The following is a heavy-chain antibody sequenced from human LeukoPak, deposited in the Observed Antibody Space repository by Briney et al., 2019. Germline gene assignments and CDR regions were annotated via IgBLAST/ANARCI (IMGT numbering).Heavy chain of an antibody. CDR2: INHSGST. V-gene: IGHV4-34*01. CDR1: GGSFMNYY. Sequence: SETLSLTCAVYGGSFMNYYWTWIRQPPGKGLEWIGEINHSGSTNYNPSLKSRVTISVDTSENQFSLKLSSVTAAHTAVYYCARRDHCGSASCPGEEDYYFDYWGQGTLVAVSS. J-gene: IGHJ4*02. CDR3: ARRDHCGSASCPGEEDYYFDY. D-gene: IGHD2-2*01.